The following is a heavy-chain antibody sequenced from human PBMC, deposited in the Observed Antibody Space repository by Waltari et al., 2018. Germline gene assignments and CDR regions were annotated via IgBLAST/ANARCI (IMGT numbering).Heavy chain of an antibody. V-gene: IGHV4-59*13. CDR3: ARGVYTFDSRWHYDL. D-gene: IGHD2-2*02. Sequence: QVQLQESGPGLVNSSETLSLTCTVSSCSMSSYYWSWLRQSPGRGLEWIGYIYVSGATNYNLSLRNRVTISLDKSKNQFSLQLRSLIAADTATYFCARGVYTFDSRWHYDLWGRGILVAVSS. CDR1: SCSMSSYY. CDR2: IYVSGAT. J-gene: IGHJ2*01.